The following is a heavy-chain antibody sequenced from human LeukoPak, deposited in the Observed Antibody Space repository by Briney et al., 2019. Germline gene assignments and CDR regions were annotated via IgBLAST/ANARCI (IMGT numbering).Heavy chain of an antibody. J-gene: IGHJ5*02. V-gene: IGHV3-53*01. CDR3: IVFRDSNH. D-gene: IGHD2-15*01. CDR2: IHTSGDT. CDR1: GLTGSHNY. Sequence: GGSLRLSCAASGLTGSHNYVSWVRQAPGKGLEWVSAIHTSGDTCYADSVKGRFTISRDTSKNTLYLQINSLRVEDTAGYYSIVFRDSNHWGQGTLFTVSS.